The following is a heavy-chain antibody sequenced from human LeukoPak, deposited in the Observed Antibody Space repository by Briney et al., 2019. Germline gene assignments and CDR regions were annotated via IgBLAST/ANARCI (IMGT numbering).Heavy chain of an antibody. CDR3: ARSIAAAGNYYYYGMDV. D-gene: IGHD6-13*01. V-gene: IGHV4-4*07. Sequence: SETLSLTCTVAGGSISSYYWSWIRQPAGKGLEWIGRIYTSGSTNYNPSLKSRVTMSVDTSKNQFSLKLSSVTAADTAVYYCARSIAAAGNYYYYGMDVWGQGTTVTVSS. CDR2: IYTSGST. CDR1: GGSISSYY. J-gene: IGHJ6*02.